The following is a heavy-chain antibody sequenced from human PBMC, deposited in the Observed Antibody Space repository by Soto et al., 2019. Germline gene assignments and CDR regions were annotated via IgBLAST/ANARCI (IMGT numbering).Heavy chain of an antibody. J-gene: IGHJ3*02. D-gene: IGHD4-17*01. CDR3: ARPTVTTTSDAFDI. CDR2: IYYSGTT. Sequence: TSETLSLTCTVSGGSISSYYWSWIRQPPGKGLEWIGYIYYSGTTNYNPSLKSRVTISVDTSKNQFSLKLSSVTAADTAVYYCARPTVTTTSDAFDIWGQGTMVTVSS. V-gene: IGHV4-59*08. CDR1: GGSISSYY.